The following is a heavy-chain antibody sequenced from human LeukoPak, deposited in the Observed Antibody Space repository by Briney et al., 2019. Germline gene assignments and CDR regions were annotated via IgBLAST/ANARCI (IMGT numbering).Heavy chain of an antibody. D-gene: IGHD3-10*01. CDR3: ARGPMVRVLDYYYGMDV. J-gene: IGHJ6*04. CDR2: IYYSGST. CDR1: GGSISSGGYY. Sequence: PSQTLSLTCTVSGGSISSGGYYWSWIRQHPGKGLEWIGYIYYSGSTYYNPSLKSQVTISVDTSKNQFSLKLSSVTAADTAVYYCARGPMVRVLDYYYGMDVWGKGTTVTVSS. V-gene: IGHV4-31*01.